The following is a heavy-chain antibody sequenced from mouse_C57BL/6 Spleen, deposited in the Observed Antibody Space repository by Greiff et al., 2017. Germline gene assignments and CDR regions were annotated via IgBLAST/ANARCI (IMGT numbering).Heavy chain of an antibody. CDR2: IRLKSDNYAT. V-gene: IGHV6-3*01. D-gene: IGHD1-1*01. Sequence: EVKLQESGGGLVQPGGSMKLSCVASGFTFSNYWMNWVRQSPEKGLEWVAQIRLKSDNYATNYAESVKGRFTISRDDSKSSVYLQMNNLRAEDTGIYYCTSTVVAEDFDYWCQGTTLTVSS. CDR1: GFTFSNYW. J-gene: IGHJ2*01. CDR3: TSTVVAEDFDY.